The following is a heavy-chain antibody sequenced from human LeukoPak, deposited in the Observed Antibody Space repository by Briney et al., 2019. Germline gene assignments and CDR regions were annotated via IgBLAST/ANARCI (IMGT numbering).Heavy chain of an antibody. V-gene: IGHV3-7*03. CDR1: GFTFSSYW. CDR3: AKSGSIWYYFDY. Sequence: GGSLRLSCAASGFTFSSYWMSWVRQAPGKGLEWVANIKQDGSEKYYVDSVKGRFTISRDNAKNSLYLQMNSLRAEDTAVYYCAKSGSIWYYFDYWGQGTLVTVAS. J-gene: IGHJ4*02. D-gene: IGHD6-13*01. CDR2: IKQDGSEK.